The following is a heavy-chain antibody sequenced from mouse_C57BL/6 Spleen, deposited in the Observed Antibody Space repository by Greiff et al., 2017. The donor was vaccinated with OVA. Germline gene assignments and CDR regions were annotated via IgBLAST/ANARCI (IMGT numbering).Heavy chain of an antibody. CDR1: GFTFSDYG. D-gene: IGHD2-2*01. V-gene: IGHV5-17*01. CDR2: ISSGSSTI. Sequence: EVKVEESGGGLVKPGGSLQLSCAASGFTFSDYGMHWVRQAPEKGLEWVAYISSGSSTIYYADTVKGRFTISRDNAKNTLFLQMTSLRSEDTAMYYCARRGVTTNYYAMDYWGQGTSVTVSS. CDR3: ARRGVTTNYYAMDY. J-gene: IGHJ4*01.